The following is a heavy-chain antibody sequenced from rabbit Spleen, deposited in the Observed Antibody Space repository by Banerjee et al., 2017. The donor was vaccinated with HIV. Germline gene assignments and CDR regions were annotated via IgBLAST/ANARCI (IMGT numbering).Heavy chain of an antibody. V-gene: IGHV1S40*01. D-gene: IGHD4-2*01. CDR2: IYSGSSGST. CDR3: ARSGYAGANGQSYFNL. J-gene: IGHJ4*01. Sequence: QSLEESGGGLVKPGASLTLARKASGFSFNGGYDMCWVRQAPGKGLEWIACIYSGSSGSTYYASWAKGRFTVTKSTSLNTVTLQMTSLTAADTATYFCARSGYAGANGQSYFNLWGPGTLVTVS. CDR1: GFSFNGGYD.